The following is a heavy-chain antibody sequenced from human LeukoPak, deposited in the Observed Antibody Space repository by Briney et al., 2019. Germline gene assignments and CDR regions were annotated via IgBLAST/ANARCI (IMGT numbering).Heavy chain of an antibody. CDR2: IYYSGST. Sequence: NPSETLSLTCTVSGGSISSSSYYWGWIRQPPGKGLEWIGSIYYSGSTYYNPSLKSRVTISVDTSKNQFSLKLSSVTAADTAVYYCARDRGRDWYSYLLTNLYYFDYWGQGTLVTVSS. CDR3: ARDRGRDWYSYLLTNLYYFDY. V-gene: IGHV4-39*07. J-gene: IGHJ4*02. CDR1: GGSISSSSYY. D-gene: IGHD3/OR15-3a*01.